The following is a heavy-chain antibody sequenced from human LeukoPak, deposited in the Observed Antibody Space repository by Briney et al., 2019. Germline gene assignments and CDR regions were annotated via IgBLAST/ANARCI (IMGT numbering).Heavy chain of an antibody. CDR3: ARGDAFSGDH. V-gene: IGHV3-7*04. Sequence: PGGSLRLSCAVSGFSFTNFWMSWVRQAPGRGLKWVATIHPEGNEKYHVESVKGRFTISRDNTKNLLFLQMNGLRVEDTAVYYCARGDAFSGDHWGQGTLVTVSS. CDR2: IHPEGNEK. J-gene: IGHJ4*02. CDR1: GFSFTNFW.